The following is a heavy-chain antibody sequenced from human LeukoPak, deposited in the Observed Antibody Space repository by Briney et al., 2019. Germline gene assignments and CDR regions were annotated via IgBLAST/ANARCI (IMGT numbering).Heavy chain of an antibody. CDR3: AKDLTGGSGYDFSSSGGMDV. Sequence: GGSLRLSCAASGFTFDDYAMHWVRQAPGKGLEWVSLIIGDGGSTYYADSVKGRFTTSRDNSKSSLYLQMNSLRTEDTALYYCAKDLTGGSGYDFSSSGGMDVWGQGTTVTVSS. V-gene: IGHV3-43*02. CDR2: IIGDGGST. J-gene: IGHJ6*02. D-gene: IGHD5-12*01. CDR1: GFTFDDYA.